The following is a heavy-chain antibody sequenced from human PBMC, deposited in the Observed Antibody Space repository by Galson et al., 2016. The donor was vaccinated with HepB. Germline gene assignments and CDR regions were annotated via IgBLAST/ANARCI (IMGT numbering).Heavy chain of an antibody. J-gene: IGHJ2*01. CDR2: IDPDDSYT. Sequence: QSGAEVTKPGESLKISCKGSGYDFATYWITWVRQVPGKGLEWMGRIDPDDSYTNYSPSFQGHVTLSTDKSTNTAYVQLGSLKASDTAIYYCTRRGKTDDFLRGYPPLGLGFDLWGRGTLVTVSS. V-gene: IGHV5-10-1*01. CDR3: TRRGKTDDFLRGYPPLGLGFDL. CDR1: GYDFATYW. D-gene: IGHD3-3*01.